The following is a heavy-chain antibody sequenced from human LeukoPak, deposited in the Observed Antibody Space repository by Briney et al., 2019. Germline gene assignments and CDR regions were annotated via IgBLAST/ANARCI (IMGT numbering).Heavy chain of an antibody. CDR1: GVTLSNYA. J-gene: IGHJ4*02. V-gene: IGHV3-23*01. CDR3: AKDLGLLWFGTFDY. CDR2: MTGSGGST. Sequence: PGGSLRLSCVASGVTLSNYAMSWARQAPGKGLEWVATMTGSGGSTFYGDSVKGRFTIARDNSNNMLYLQMNSLRAEDTAVYYCAKDLGLLWFGTFDYWGQGILVTVSS. D-gene: IGHD3-10*01.